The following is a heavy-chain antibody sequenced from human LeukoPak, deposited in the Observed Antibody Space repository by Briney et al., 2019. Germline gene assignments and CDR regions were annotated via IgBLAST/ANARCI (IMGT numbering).Heavy chain of an antibody. Sequence: GESLKISCKGSGYTFTSYWIGWVRQIPGKRLGWMGIIYPGDSDTRYSPSFQGQVTISADKSISTAYLQWRSLKASDTAMYYCARQRDGYSDYWGQGTLVTVSS. CDR3: ARQRDGYSDY. CDR1: GYTFTSYW. J-gene: IGHJ4*02. CDR2: IYPGDSDT. D-gene: IGHD5-24*01. V-gene: IGHV5-51*01.